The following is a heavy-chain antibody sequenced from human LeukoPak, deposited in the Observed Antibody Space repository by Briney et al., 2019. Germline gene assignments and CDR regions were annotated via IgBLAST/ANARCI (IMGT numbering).Heavy chain of an antibody. CDR1: GGSFSGYY. CDR3: ARVHYESSGYYCAWFDP. V-gene: IGHV4-34*01. CDR2: INHSGST. J-gene: IGHJ5*02. Sequence: PSETLSLTCAVYGGSFSGYYWSWIRQPPGKGLEWIGEINHSGSTNYNPSLKSRVTISVDTSKNQFSLKLSSVTAADTAVYYCARVHYESSGYYCAWFDPWGQGTWSPSPQ. D-gene: IGHD3-22*01.